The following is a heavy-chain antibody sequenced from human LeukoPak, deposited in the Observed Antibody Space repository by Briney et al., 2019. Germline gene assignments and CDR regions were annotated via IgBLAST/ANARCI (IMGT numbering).Heavy chain of an antibody. Sequence: ASVKVSCKASGYTCTGYYMDSVRQSPGQGLEWMAWINPNSCGTNYAQKFQGRVTMTSDTSLSTAYLELSSLRSDDTAVYYRASDIPERPTTDYWGQGTLVTVSS. D-gene: IGHD1-26*01. J-gene: IGHJ4*02. CDR3: ASDIPERPTTDY. CDR1: GYTCTGYY. CDR2: INPNSCGT. V-gene: IGHV1-2*02.